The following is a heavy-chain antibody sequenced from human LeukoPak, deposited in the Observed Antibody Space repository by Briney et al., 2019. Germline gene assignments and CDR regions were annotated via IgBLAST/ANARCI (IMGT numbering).Heavy chain of an antibody. Sequence: GGSLRLSCAASGFTVSSNYMSWVRQAPGKGLEWVSVIYSGGSTYYADSVKGRFTISRDNSKNTLYLQMNSLRAEDTAVYYCARALAVGATRGYYFDYWGQGTLVTVSS. CDR3: ARALAVGATRGYYFDY. D-gene: IGHD1-26*01. CDR2: IYSGGST. V-gene: IGHV3-53*01. J-gene: IGHJ4*02. CDR1: GFTVSSNY.